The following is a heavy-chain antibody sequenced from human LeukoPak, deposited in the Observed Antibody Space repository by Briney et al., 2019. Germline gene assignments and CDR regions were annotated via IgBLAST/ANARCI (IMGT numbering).Heavy chain of an antibody. D-gene: IGHD2-15*01. V-gene: IGHV1-8*01. Sequence: ASVKVSCKASGYTFTSYDINWVRQATGQGLEWMGWMNRNSGNTGYAQKFQGRVTMTRNTSISTAYMELSSLRSEDTAVYYCARAPRGYCSGGSCPRAAFDIWGQGTMVTVSS. CDR2: MNRNSGNT. CDR3: ARAPRGYCSGGSCPRAAFDI. J-gene: IGHJ3*02. CDR1: GYTFTSYD.